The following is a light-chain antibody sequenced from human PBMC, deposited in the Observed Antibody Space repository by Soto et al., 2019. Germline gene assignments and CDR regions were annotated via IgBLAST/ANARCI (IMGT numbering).Light chain of an antibody. CDR2: EVS. CDR1: SSDVGTYNR. J-gene: IGLJ1*01. V-gene: IGLV2-23*02. CDR3: CSYAGRTTPYV. Sequence: SALTQPASVSGSPGESITISCTGSSSDVGTYNRVSWYQHHPGKAPKLMIYEVSERPSGVSNRFSGSKSGNTASLTISGLQAEDEADYYCCSYAGRTTPYVFGTGTKVTVL.